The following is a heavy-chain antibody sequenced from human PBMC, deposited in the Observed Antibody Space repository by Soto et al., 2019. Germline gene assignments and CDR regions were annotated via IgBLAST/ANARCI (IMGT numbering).Heavy chain of an antibody. CDR1: GFTFTNSW. CDR2: IKRKTDGGAT. CDR3: VTEGHGSGGGWWAY. J-gene: IGHJ4*02. D-gene: IGHD6-25*01. Sequence: EVQLVQSGGGLVKPGGSLRLSCAASGFTFTNSWMNWVRQAPGKGLEWVGRIKRKTDGGATDYAAPVKGRFTISRDESRNTVGLQRNGLGTVGTDVYYCVTEGHGSGGGWWAYGGQGTLVTVSS. V-gene: IGHV3-15*07.